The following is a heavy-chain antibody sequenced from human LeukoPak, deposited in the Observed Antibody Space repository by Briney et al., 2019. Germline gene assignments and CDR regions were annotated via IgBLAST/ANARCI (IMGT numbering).Heavy chain of an antibody. V-gene: IGHV4-59*08. Sequence: PSETLSLTCTVPGGSISTYYWSWIRQPPGKGLEWIGYINYSGTTNYNPSLKSRVTISVDTSKNRFSLRLNSVTAADTAVYFCARFGSDTFGYKYYFDPWGQGILVTVSS. J-gene: IGHJ5*02. CDR3: ARFGSDTFGYKYYFDP. CDR2: INYSGTT. D-gene: IGHD2/OR15-2a*01. CDR1: GGSISTYY.